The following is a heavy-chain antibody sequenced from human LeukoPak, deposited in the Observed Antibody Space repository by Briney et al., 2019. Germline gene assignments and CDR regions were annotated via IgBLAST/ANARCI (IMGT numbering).Heavy chain of an antibody. CDR2: IYHSGST. CDR3: ARNRQLDY. CDR1: GGSISSGGYS. Sequence: SQTLSLTCAVSGGSISSGGYSWSWIRQPPGKGLGWIGYIYHSGSTYYNPSLKSRVTISVDTSKNQFSLKLSSVTAADTAVYYCARNRQLDYWGQGTLVTVSS. D-gene: IGHD3-10*01. V-gene: IGHV4-30-2*01. J-gene: IGHJ4*02.